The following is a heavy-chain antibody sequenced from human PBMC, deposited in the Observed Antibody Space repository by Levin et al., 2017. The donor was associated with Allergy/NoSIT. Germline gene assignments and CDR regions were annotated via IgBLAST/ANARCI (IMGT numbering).Heavy chain of an antibody. D-gene: IGHD3-9*01. J-gene: IGHJ3*02. CDR1: GGSINNYY. V-gene: IGHV4-59*01. CDR3: ASSTGYYPNDAFDI. CDR2: IYYSGST. Sequence: SQTLSLTCTVSGGSINNYYWTWIRQPPGKGLEWIGYIYYSGSTNYNPSLKRRVTISVDTSKNQFSLKLSSVTAADTAVYYCASSTGYYPNDAFDIWGQGTMVTVSS.